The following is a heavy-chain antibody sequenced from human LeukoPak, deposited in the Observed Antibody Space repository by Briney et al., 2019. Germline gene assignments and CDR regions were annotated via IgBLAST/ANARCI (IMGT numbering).Heavy chain of an antibody. V-gene: IGHV3-23*01. D-gene: IGHD4-17*01. CDR2: ISGSGGST. CDR1: GFTFSSYA. CDR3: AKGRNDYGDYSDYHFDY. J-gene: IGHJ4*02. Sequence: GGSLRLSCAASGFTFSSYAMSWVRQAPGKGLEWVSAISGSGGSTYYADSVKGRFTISRDNSKNTLYLQMNSLRAEDTAVYYCAKGRNDYGDYSDYHFDYWGQGTLVTVSS.